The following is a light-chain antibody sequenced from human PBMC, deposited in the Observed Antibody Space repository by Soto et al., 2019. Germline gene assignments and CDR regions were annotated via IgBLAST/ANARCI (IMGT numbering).Light chain of an antibody. CDR3: AAWDESLSGVV. CDR1: SSNIGSND. Sequence: QSVLTQPPSASGTPGQRVTISCSGSSSNIGSNDVIWYQQLPGTAPKLLICSNNQRPTGVPDRFSGSRSGTSASLAISWLRSEDGADYYCAAWDESLSGVVFGGGTQLTVL. J-gene: IGLJ2*01. CDR2: SNN. V-gene: IGLV1-47*01.